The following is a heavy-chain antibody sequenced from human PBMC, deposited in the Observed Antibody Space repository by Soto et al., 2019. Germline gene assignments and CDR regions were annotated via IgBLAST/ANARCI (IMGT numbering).Heavy chain of an antibody. J-gene: IGHJ6*02. CDR1: GGTFSSYA. CDR3: ARGRFLEWLNTPYYYYGMDV. V-gene: IGHV1-69*13. D-gene: IGHD3-3*01. CDR2: IIPIFGTA. Sequence: GASVKVSCKASGGTFSSYAISWVRQAPGQGLEWMGGIIPIFGTANYAQKFQGRVTITADESTSTAYMELSSLRSEDTAVYYCARGRFLEWLNTPYYYYGMDVWGQGTTVTVSS.